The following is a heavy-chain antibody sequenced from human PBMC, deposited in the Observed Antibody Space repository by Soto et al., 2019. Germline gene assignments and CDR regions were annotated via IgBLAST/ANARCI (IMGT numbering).Heavy chain of an antibody. V-gene: IGHV3-48*03. J-gene: IGHJ4*02. Sequence: PGGSLRLSCEASGFTFGSFQMNWVRQAPGRGLEWISHISGSGDTIYYADSVKGRFTISRDNAKDSLALHMNSLRAEDTGVYFCEREAAYGVRCARGYFDLWGQGTQVTVSS. D-gene: IGHD6-25*01. CDR3: EREAAYGVRCARGYFDL. CDR1: GFTFGSFQ. CDR2: ISGSGDTI.